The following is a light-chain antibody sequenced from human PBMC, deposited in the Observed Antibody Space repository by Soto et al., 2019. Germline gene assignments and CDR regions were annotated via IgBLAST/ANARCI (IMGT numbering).Light chain of an antibody. J-gene: IGKJ5*01. Sequence: EIVLTQSPATLSLSPGQRATLSCRASESVKTFLVWYKHRPGQAPIVLIYDPSNRATGIPARFSGSGSGTDFTLTISSLEPEDFAVYYCQQRSNWPPITFGQGTRLE. CDR1: ESVKTF. CDR2: DPS. CDR3: QQRSNWPPIT. V-gene: IGKV3-11*01.